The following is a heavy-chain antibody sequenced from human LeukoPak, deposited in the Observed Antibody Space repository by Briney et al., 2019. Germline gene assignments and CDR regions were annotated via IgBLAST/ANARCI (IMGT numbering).Heavy chain of an antibody. CDR3: ARHAMVGWKKRNDAVDI. D-gene: IGHD1-1*01. CDR1: GYSFTSYW. J-gene: IGHJ3*02. CDR2: IYPGDSDT. V-gene: IGHV5-51*01. Sequence: NTGESLKISCKGSGYSFTSYWIGWVRQMPGKGLEWMGIIYPGDSDTRYSPSFQGQVTISADKSISTAYLQWSSLKASDTAMYYCARHAMVGWKKRNDAVDIWGQGTMVTVSS.